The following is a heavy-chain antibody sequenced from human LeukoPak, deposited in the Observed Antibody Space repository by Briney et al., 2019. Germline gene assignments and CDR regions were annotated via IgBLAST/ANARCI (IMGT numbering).Heavy chain of an antibody. J-gene: IGHJ4*02. CDR2: IYHSGRT. V-gene: IGHV4-4*02. Sequence: SETLSLTCAVSGGSISSSNWWSWVRQPPGKGLEWIGEIYHSGRTNYTPPLKSRVTISVDKSKNHLSLKLSSVTAADTAVYYCARDNYDNRGYYFDYWGQGTLVTVSS. CDR3: ARDNYDNRGYYFDY. D-gene: IGHD3-22*01. CDR1: GGSISSSNW.